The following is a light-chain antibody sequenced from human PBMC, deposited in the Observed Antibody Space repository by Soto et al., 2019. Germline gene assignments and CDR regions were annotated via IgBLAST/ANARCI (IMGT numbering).Light chain of an antibody. J-gene: IGLJ1*01. CDR1: SSDVGGYNY. Sequence: QSALTQPRSVSGSAGQSVTISCTGSSSDVGGYNYVSWYQQQPGKAPKLLIYDVTIRTSGVSARFSGSKSGNTASLTISGLQAEDDADYFCCSYEGTYTSFVFGTGTKVTV. V-gene: IGLV2-11*01. CDR3: CSYEGTYTSFV. CDR2: DVT.